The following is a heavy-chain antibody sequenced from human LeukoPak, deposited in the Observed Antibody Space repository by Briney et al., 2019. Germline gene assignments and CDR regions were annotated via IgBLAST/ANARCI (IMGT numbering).Heavy chain of an antibody. CDR2: IKSKTDGGTT. D-gene: IGHD6-13*01. CDR1: GFTFSNAW. CDR3: TTSGMRSSGRWEY. J-gene: IGHJ4*02. V-gene: IGHV3-15*01. Sequence: PGGSLRLSCAASGFTFSNAWMSWVRQAPGKGLEWVGRIKSKTDGGTTDYAAPVKGRFTISRDDSKNTLYLQMNSLKTEDTAVYYCTTSGMRSSGRWEYWGQGTLVTVSS.